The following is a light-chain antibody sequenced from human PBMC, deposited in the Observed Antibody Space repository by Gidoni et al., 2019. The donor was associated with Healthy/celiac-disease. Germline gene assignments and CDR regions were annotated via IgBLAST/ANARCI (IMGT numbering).Light chain of an antibody. Sequence: EIVMTQSPATLSVSPGERATLSCRASQSVSSNLAWYQQKPGQAPRLLIYGASTRATGIPASFSGSGSGTEFTLTISSLQSEDFAVYYCQQYNNWPRSFGGGTKVENK. CDR2: GAS. CDR1: QSVSSN. CDR3: QQYNNWPRS. V-gene: IGKV3-15*01. J-gene: IGKJ4*01.